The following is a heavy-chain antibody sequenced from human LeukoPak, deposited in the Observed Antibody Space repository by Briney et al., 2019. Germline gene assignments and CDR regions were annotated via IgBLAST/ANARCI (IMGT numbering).Heavy chain of an antibody. V-gene: IGHV3-23*01. CDR1: GFTFSSYS. J-gene: IGHJ4*02. CDR3: TTDHQLERRRKYSFDY. D-gene: IGHD1-1*01. Sequence: PGGSLRLSCAASGFTFSSYSMSWVRQAPGKVLEWVSGISSSGGSTYYADSVKGRFTISRDNSKNTLYLQVNSLITEHTAVYYCTTDHQLERRRKYSFDYWGQGTLVTVS. CDR2: ISSSGGST.